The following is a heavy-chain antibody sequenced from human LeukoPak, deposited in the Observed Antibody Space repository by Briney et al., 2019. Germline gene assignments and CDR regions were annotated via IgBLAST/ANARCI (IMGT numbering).Heavy chain of an antibody. J-gene: IGHJ4*02. V-gene: IGHV3-23*01. CDR3: AKGIKSSGYYSFGY. CDR2: ISGSGGST. CDR1: GFTFSSYA. Sequence: PGGSLRLSCAASGFTFSSYAMSWVRQAPGKGLEWVSAISGSGGSTYYADSVKGRFTISRDNPKNTLYPQMNSLRAEDTAVYYCAKGIKSSGYYSFGYWGQGTLVTVSS. D-gene: IGHD3-22*01.